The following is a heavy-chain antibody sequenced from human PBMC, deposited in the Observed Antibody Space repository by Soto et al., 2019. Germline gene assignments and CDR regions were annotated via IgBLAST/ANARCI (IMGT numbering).Heavy chain of an antibody. D-gene: IGHD2-15*01. CDR1: GFTFSSYA. J-gene: IGHJ6*02. CDR3: AKGLHCSGGSGLNLRYYYGMDV. CDR2: ISGSGGST. V-gene: IGHV3-23*01. Sequence: EVQLLESGGGLVQPGGSLRLSCAASGFTFSSYAMSWVRQAPGKGLEWVSAISGSGGSTYYADSVKGRFTISRDNSKNTLYLQMNSLRAEDTAVYYCAKGLHCSGGSGLNLRYYYGMDVWGQGTTVTVSS.